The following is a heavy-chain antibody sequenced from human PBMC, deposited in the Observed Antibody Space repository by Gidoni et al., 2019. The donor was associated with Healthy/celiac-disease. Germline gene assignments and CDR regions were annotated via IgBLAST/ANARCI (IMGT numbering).Heavy chain of an antibody. J-gene: IGHJ4*02. Sequence: EWVANIKQDGSEKYYVDSVKGRFTISRDNAKNSLYLQMNSLRAEDTAVDYCARDREDCSGGSCYLGLFDYWGQGTLVTVSS. V-gene: IGHV3-7*01. CDR2: IKQDGSEK. CDR3: ARDREDCSGGSCYLGLFDY. D-gene: IGHD2-15*01.